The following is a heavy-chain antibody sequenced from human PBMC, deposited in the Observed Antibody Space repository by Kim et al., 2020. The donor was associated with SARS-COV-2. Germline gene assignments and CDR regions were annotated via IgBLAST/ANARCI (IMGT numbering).Heavy chain of an antibody. J-gene: IGHJ6*02. CDR1: GGSFSGYY. V-gene: IGHV4-34*01. D-gene: IGHD6-19*01. CDR3: ARGRVAGTYYYYYYGMGV. CDR2: INHSGRT. Sequence: SETLSLTCAVYGGSFSGYYWSWIRQPPGKGLEWIGEINHSGRTNYNPSLKSRVTISVDTSKNQFSLKLSSVTAADTAVYYCARGRVAGTYYYYYYGMGVWGQGTTVTVSS.